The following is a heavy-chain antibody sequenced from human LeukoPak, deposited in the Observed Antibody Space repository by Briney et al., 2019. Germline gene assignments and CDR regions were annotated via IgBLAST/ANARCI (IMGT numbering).Heavy chain of an antibody. CDR3: AKGGTSRDYYYYMDV. J-gene: IGHJ6*03. D-gene: IGHD4-23*01. V-gene: IGHV3-23*01. CDR2: ISGSWGSA. CDR1: GFTFISYG. Sequence: GGSLRLSCAASGFTFISYGMQWVRQAPGKGLEWVSGISGSWGSAYYADSVKGRLTISRDNSKITLYLQMNSLRAEDTAVYYCAKGGTSRDYYYYMDVWGKGTTVTVSS.